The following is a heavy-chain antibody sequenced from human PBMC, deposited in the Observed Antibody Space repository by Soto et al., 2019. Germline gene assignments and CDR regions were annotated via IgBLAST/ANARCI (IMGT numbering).Heavy chain of an antibody. V-gene: IGHV1-18*01. Sequence: ASVKVSCKASGYTFTSYGISWVRQAPGQGLEWMGWISAYNGNTNYAQKLQGRVTMTTDTSTSTAYMELRSLRSDDTAVYYCASTIAVAVGHAFDIWGQGTMVTVSS. J-gene: IGHJ3*02. CDR2: ISAYNGNT. D-gene: IGHD6-19*01. CDR3: ASTIAVAVGHAFDI. CDR1: GYTFTSYG.